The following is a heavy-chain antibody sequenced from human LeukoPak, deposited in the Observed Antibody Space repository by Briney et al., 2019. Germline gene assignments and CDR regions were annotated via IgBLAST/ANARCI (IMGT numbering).Heavy chain of an antibody. V-gene: IGHV4-59*11. CDR3: ARDFVNYGGKGRYFDL. CDR1: GGSISSHY. J-gene: IGHJ2*01. D-gene: IGHD4-23*01. CDR2: IYYSGST. Sequence: SETLSLTCTVPGGSISSHYWSWIRQPPGKGLEWIGYIYYSGSTNYNPSLKSRVTISVATSKNQFSLKLSSVTAADTAVYYCARDFVNYGGKGRYFDLWGRGTLVTVSS.